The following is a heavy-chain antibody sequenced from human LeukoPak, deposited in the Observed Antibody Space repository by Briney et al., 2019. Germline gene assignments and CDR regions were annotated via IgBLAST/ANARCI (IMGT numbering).Heavy chain of an antibody. J-gene: IGHJ4*02. V-gene: IGHV4-59*01. CDR1: GGSISSYY. D-gene: IGHD3-10*01. CDR3: ARVRVRGVIIYYFDY. Sequence: SETLSLTCTVSGGSISSYYWSWIRQPPGKGLEWIGYIYYSGSTNYNPSLKSRVTISVDTSKNQFSLKLSSVTAADTAVYYCARVRVRGVIIYYFDYWGQGTLVTVSS. CDR2: IYYSGST.